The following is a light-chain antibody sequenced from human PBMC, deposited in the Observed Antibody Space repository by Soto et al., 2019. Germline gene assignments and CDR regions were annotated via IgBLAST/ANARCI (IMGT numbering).Light chain of an antibody. CDR2: TTT. CDR1: TGAVTSGYF. J-gene: IGLJ3*02. V-gene: IGLV7-43*01. CDR3: LLYDGGAWV. Sequence: QAVVTQEPSLTVSPGGIITLTCASSTGAVTSGYFPNWFQQKPGQAPRPLIYTTTNKHSWTPARFSGSLLGGKAALTLSGVRPEDEAEYYCLLYDGGAWVFGGGTKLTVL.